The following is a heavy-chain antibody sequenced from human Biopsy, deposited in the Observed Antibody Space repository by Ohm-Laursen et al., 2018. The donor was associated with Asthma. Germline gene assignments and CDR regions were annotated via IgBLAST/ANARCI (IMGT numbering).Heavy chain of an antibody. D-gene: IGHD3-22*01. V-gene: IGHV3-53*01. Sequence: LSLTCPASGFTVSRDHMFWVRQAPGKGLEWVSVIYSGGTSHTADSVRGRFTISRDYSKNTLYLQMHSLRAEDTAVYYCARGDSSNWSHYYFDYWGQGTLVTVSS. CDR3: ARGDSSNWSHYYFDY. CDR1: GFTVSRDH. J-gene: IGHJ4*02. CDR2: IYSGGTS.